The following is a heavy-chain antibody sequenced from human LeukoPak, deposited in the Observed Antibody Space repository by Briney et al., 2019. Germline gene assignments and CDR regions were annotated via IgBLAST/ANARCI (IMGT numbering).Heavy chain of an antibody. CDR1: GYTFTGYY. V-gene: IGHV1-2*02. J-gene: IGHJ5*02. D-gene: IGHD2-15*01. CDR3: ALPPGSGGRP. Sequence: ASVRVSCKASGYTFTGYYIHWVRQAPGQGLEWMGWINPNNGATTYAQKFQGRVTMTRDTSISTAYMELSRLRSDDTAVYYCALPPGSGGRPWGQGTLVTVSS. CDR2: INPNNGAT.